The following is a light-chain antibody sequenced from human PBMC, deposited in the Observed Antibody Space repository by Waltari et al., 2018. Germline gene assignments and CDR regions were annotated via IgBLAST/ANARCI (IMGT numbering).Light chain of an antibody. CDR1: RSDIASYTY. CDR3: SSCTTSTTLMV. V-gene: IGLV2-14*03. CDR2: GVS. J-gene: IGLJ2*01. Sequence: QSALTPPASVSGSPGQTITIPCPGTRSDIASYTYVLWYQQHPGKAPILIIYGVSSRPSGVSNRFSGSKSGNTASLSISGLQAEDEADYYCSSCTTSTTLMVFGGGTKVTVL.